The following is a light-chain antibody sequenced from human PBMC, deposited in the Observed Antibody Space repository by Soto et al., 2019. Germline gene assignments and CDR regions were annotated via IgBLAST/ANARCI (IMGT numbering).Light chain of an antibody. V-gene: IGKV1-39*01. CDR2: AAS. CDR3: QQSYSTPRT. J-gene: IGKJ1*01. CDR1: QSISSY. Sequence: DIQMTQSPSSLSASVGDRFTITCRASQSISSYLNWYQQKPGKAPKLLIYAASSLQSGAPSRFSGSGSGTDFTLTISSLQPEDFATYYCQQSYSTPRTFGQGTTVDIK.